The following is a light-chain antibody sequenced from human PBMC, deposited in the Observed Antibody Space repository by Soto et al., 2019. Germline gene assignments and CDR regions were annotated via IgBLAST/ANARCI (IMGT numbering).Light chain of an antibody. Sequence: QSALTQPASVSGSPGQSITISCTGTSSDVGGYNYVSWYQQHPGKAPKLMIYDVSNRPSGVSNRFSGSKSGNTASLTISGLQAEDEADYYCSSYTSSSTLYVVFGGGTQQTVL. V-gene: IGLV2-14*01. J-gene: IGLJ2*01. CDR2: DVS. CDR1: SSDVGGYNY. CDR3: SSYTSSSTLYVV.